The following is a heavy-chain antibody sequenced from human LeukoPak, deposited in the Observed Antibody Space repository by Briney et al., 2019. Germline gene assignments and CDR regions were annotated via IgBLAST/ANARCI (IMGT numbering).Heavy chain of an antibody. Sequence: PGGSLRLSCAASGFTFSSYAMHWVRQAPGKGLEWVSAISGSGGSTYYADSVKGRFTISRDNSKNTLYLQMNSLRAEDTAVYYCAKAVAGNKYYFDYWGQGTLVTVSS. CDR1: GFTFSSYA. J-gene: IGHJ4*02. D-gene: IGHD6-19*01. V-gene: IGHV3-23*01. CDR2: ISGSGGST. CDR3: AKAVAGNKYYFDY.